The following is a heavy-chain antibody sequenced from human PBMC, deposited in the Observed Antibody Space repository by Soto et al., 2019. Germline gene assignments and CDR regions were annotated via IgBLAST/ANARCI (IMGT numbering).Heavy chain of an antibody. CDR2: IIPIFGTA. V-gene: IGHV1-69*01. J-gene: IGHJ2*01. D-gene: IGHD2-8*01. CDR3: ARDCNNGVCYGPWYFDL. CDR1: GGPFSSYA. Sequence: SVKVSCKASGGPFSSYAISWVRQAPGQGLEWMGGIIPIFGTANYAQKFQGRVTITADESTSTAYMELSSLRSEDTAVYYCARDCNNGVCYGPWYFDLWGRGTLVTVSS.